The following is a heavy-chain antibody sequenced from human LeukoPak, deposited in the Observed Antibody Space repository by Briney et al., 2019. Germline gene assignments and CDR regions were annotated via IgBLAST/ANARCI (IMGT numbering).Heavy chain of an antibody. CDR3: ARSTEGWFDP. CDR1: GFTFSSYW. CDR2: IYSSGST. V-gene: IGHV4-4*07. Sequence: GSLRLSCAASGFTFSSYWMSWIRQPAGKGLEWIGRIYSSGSTNYNPSLKSRATLSVDTSKNQFSLKLSSVTAADTAVYYCARSTEGWFDPWGQGTLVTVSS. J-gene: IGHJ5*02.